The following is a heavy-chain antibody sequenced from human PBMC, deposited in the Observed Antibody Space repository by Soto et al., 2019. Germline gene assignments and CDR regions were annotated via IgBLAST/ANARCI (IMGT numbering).Heavy chain of an antibody. Sequence: VASVKVSCKASGYTFITYDIHWVRQATGQGLEWMGWMNPYNGNAGYAQKFQGRVTMTRNTSISTAYMELSSLRSEDTAVYFCARRKERSGPHYFDSWGQGTLVTVSS. D-gene: IGHD6-25*01. CDR3: ARRKERSGPHYFDS. CDR1: GYTFITYD. CDR2: MNPYNGNA. V-gene: IGHV1-8*01. J-gene: IGHJ4*02.